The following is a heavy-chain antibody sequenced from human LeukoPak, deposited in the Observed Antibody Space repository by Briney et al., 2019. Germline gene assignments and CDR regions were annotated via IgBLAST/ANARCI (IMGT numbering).Heavy chain of an antibody. Sequence: SVKVSCKASGGTFSSYTISWVRQAPGQGLEWMGRIIPILGIANYAQKFQGRVTITADKSTSTAYMELSSLRSEDTAVYYCASGVYDSSGYSDFDYWGQGTLVTVPS. CDR2: IIPILGIA. CDR3: ASGVYDSSGYSDFDY. D-gene: IGHD3-22*01. J-gene: IGHJ4*02. V-gene: IGHV1-69*02. CDR1: GGTFSSYT.